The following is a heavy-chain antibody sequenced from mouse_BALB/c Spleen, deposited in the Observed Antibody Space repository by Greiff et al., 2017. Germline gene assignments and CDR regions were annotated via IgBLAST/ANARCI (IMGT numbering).Heavy chain of an antibody. V-gene: IGHV6-6*02. J-gene: IGHJ1*01. CDR2: IRLKSNNYAT. D-gene: IGHD1-1*01. Sequence: EVKVEESGGGLVQPGGSMKLSCVASGFTFSNYWMNWVRQSPEKGLEWVAEIRLKSNNYATHYAESVKGRFTISRDDSKSSVYLQMNNLRAEDTGIYYCTREGYYGSSWYFDVWGAGTTVTVSS. CDR3: TREGYYGSSWYFDV. CDR1: GFTFSNYW.